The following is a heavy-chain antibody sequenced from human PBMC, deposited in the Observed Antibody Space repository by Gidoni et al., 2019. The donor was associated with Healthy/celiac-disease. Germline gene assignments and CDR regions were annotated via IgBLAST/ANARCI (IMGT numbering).Heavy chain of an antibody. J-gene: IGHJ3*02. Sequence: QVQLVESGGGLVKPGGSLRLSCAASGFTFSDYYMSWIRQAPGKGLEWVSYISSSSSYTNYADSVKGRFTISRDNAKNSLYLQMNSLRAEDTAVYYCARDLWDYYDSSGYYYASHDAFDIWGQGTMVTVSS. D-gene: IGHD3-22*01. CDR1: GFTFSDYY. V-gene: IGHV3-11*06. CDR2: ISSSSSYT. CDR3: ARDLWDYYDSSGYYYASHDAFDI.